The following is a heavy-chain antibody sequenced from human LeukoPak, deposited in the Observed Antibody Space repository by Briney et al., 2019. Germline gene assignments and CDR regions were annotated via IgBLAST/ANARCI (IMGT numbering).Heavy chain of an antibody. CDR3: AKEVRVVRGGFDY. CDR2: ISYDGSNK. J-gene: IGHJ4*02. V-gene: IGHV3-30*18. CDR1: GFTFSSYG. Sequence: PGGSLRLSCAASGFTFSSYGMHWVRQAPGKGLEWVAVISYDGSNKYYADSVKGRFTISRDNSKNTLYLQMNSLRAEDTAVYYCAKEVRVVRGGFDYWGQGTLVTVSS. D-gene: IGHD3-10*01.